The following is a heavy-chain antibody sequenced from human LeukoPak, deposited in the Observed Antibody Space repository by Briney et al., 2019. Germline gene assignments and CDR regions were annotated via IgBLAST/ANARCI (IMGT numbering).Heavy chain of an antibody. CDR1: GYSFNTYW. CDR3: ARDRNAGPWYSDV. CDR2: IKQDGSAK. Sequence: GESLKISCKGSGYSFNTYWIGWVRQAPGKGLEWVANIKQDGSAKNYGDSVKGRFTISRDNAKNSLYLQMNSLRVEDTAVYYCARDRNAGPWYSDVWGRGTLVSVSS. V-gene: IGHV3-7*01. J-gene: IGHJ2*01. D-gene: IGHD2-8*01.